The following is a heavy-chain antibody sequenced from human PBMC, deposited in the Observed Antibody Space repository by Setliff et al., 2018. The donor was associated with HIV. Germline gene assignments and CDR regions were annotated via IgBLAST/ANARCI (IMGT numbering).Heavy chain of an antibody. CDR1: GGSMTSSNYY. D-gene: IGHD3-22*01. CDR3: ARDPHYFDTSGHYSWFYFDY. V-gene: IGHV4-39*07. J-gene: IGHJ4*02. CDR2: ISSSGST. Sequence: SETLSLTCTVSGGSMTSSNYYWGWIRQSPGRGLEWIGSISSSGSTTYHPSLRSRVTVSAATSKNQFSLKLTSVTAADTAVYFCARDPHYFDTSGHYSWFYFDYWGQGTLITVSS.